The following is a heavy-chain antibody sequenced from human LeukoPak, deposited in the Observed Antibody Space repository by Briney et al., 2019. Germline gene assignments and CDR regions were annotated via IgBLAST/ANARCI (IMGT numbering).Heavy chain of an antibody. CDR1: GGSISSSSYY. D-gene: IGHD2-2*01. CDR2: IYYSGST. CDR3: ARYCSSTSCHNWFDP. Sequence: SETLSLTCTVSGGSISSSSYYWGWIRQPPGKGLEWIGSIYYSGSTYYNPSLKSRVTISVDTSKNQFSLKLSSVTAADTAVHYCARYCSSTSCHNWFDPWGQGTLVTVSS. J-gene: IGHJ5*02. V-gene: IGHV4-39*07.